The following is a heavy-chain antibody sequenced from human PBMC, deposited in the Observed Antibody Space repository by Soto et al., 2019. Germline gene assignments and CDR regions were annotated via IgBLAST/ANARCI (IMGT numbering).Heavy chain of an antibody. CDR1: GSTVSSYA. CDR3: AREGIVVAYNYGMDV. CDR2: IIPIFGTA. J-gene: IGHJ6*02. D-gene: IGHD2-2*01. Sequence: GASVKVSCKASGSTVSSYAISWVRQAPGQGIEWMGGIIPIFGTANYAQKFQGRVTITADESTSTADMELSSLRSEDTAVYYCAREGIVVAYNYGMDVWGQGTTVTVSS. V-gene: IGHV1-69*13.